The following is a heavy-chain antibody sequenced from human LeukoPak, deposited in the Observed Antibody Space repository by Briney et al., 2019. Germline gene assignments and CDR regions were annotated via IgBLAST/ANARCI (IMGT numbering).Heavy chain of an antibody. CDR1: GYTFTSYD. Sequence: ASVKVSCKASGYTFTSYDINWVRQAAGQGLEWMGWMNPNSGNTGYAQKFQGRVTMTGNTSISTAYMELSSLRSEDTAVYYCARGGSGSSWYGFYYYYMDVWGKGTTVTVSS. D-gene: IGHD6-13*01. CDR2: MNPNSGNT. CDR3: ARGGSGSSWYGFYYYYMDV. J-gene: IGHJ6*03. V-gene: IGHV1-8*01.